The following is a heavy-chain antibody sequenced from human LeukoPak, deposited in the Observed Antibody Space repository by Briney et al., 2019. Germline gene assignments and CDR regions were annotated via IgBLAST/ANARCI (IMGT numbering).Heavy chain of an antibody. Sequence: ASVKVSCKASGYTFTTYYIHWVRQAPGQGLEWMGIINPSGGGTTYAQKFQGRVTMTRDTSTSTVYMELSSLRSEDTAVYYCARRAMALNTPFDYWGQGTLVTVSS. CDR3: ARRAMALNTPFDY. V-gene: IGHV1-46*01. D-gene: IGHD5-24*01. CDR2: INPSGGGT. J-gene: IGHJ4*02. CDR1: GYTFTTYY.